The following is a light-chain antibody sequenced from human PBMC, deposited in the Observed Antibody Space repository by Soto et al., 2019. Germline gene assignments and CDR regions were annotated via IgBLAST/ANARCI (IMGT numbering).Light chain of an antibody. CDR3: QQLNSYPTSS. CDR1: QGISSF. CDR2: AAS. Sequence: DIQLTQSPSFLSASVGDRVTITCRASQGISSFLAWYQQKSGKAPKLLIYAASTLQSGVPSRFSGSGSGTEFTLTISSLQPEDVATYYCQQLNSYPTSSFGGGTEVESK. J-gene: IGKJ4*01. V-gene: IGKV1-9*01.